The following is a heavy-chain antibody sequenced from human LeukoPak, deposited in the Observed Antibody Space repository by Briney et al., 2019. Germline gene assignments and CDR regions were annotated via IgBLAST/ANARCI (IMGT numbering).Heavy chain of an antibody. J-gene: IGHJ4*02. D-gene: IGHD4-23*01. CDR1: GFTFSSYT. Sequence: TGGPLRLSCTASGFTFSSYTMSWVRQAPGKGLKWVSTITTGGPNTYYADSVKGRFSISRDNAKNTLYLQMNSLRVEDTAVYYCARGRPHGNDYWGQGTLVTVSS. CDR2: ITTGGPNT. V-gene: IGHV3-23*01. CDR3: ARGRPHGNDY.